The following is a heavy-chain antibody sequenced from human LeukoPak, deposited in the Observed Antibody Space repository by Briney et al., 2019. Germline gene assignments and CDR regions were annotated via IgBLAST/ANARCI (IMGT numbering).Heavy chain of an antibody. CDR1: GGSISSSRYF. Sequence: PSETLSLTCSVSGGSISSSRYFWGWIRQPPGKGLEWIGSTFYRGDTSYNSSLESRATIVVDTSKNQFSLKLSSVTAADTAVYYCARHVPSALRLVVVTSDWYFDLWGRGTMVTVYS. CDR3: ARHVPSALRLVVVTSDWYFDL. CDR2: TFYRGDT. D-gene: IGHD2-21*02. J-gene: IGHJ2*01. V-gene: IGHV4-39*01.